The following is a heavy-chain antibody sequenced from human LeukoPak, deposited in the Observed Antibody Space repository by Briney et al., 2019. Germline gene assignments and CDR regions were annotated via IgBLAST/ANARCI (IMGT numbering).Heavy chain of an antibody. CDR2: IYTSGST. CDR1: GGSISSGSYC. D-gene: IGHD2/OR15-2a*01. V-gene: IGHV4-61*02. Sequence: SETLSLTCTVSGGSISSGSYCWSWIRQPAGKGLEWIGRIYTSGSTNYNPSLKSRVTISVDTSKNQFSLKLSSVTAADTAVYYCASERVPTSNFDYWGQGTLVTVSS. J-gene: IGHJ4*02. CDR3: ASERVPTSNFDY.